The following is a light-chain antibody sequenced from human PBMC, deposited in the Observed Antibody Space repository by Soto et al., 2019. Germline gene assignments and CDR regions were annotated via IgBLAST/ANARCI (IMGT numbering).Light chain of an antibody. CDR3: EQRSSWPPGIT. CDR2: GTS. J-gene: IGKJ5*01. CDR1: QSVSSTY. Sequence: ETVSTKSQGTLSLSPGERATLSCRSSQSVSSTYLAWYQQKPGQAPRLLIYGTSSRATGIPDRFSGSGSGTDFTLTISSLEPEDFAVYDCEQRSSWPPGITFGQGTRPEN. V-gene: IGKV3D-20*02.